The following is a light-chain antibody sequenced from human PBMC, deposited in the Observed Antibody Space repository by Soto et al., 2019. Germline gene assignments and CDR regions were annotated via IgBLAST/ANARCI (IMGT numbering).Light chain of an antibody. CDR1: SSNIGAGYD. Sequence: QSVLTQPPSVYGAPGQRVTISCTGSSSNIGAGYDVHWYQQLPGTAPKLLIYGNSNRPSGVPDRFSGSKSGTSASLAITGLQAEDVADYYCQSYDSSLSGSTVFGGGTKLTVL. V-gene: IGLV1-40*01. CDR2: GNS. CDR3: QSYDSSLSGSTV. J-gene: IGLJ2*01.